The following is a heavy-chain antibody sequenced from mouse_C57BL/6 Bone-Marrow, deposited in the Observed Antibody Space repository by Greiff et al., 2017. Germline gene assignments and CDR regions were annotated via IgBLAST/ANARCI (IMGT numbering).Heavy chain of an antibody. D-gene: IGHD2-4*01. Sequence: PIQGLEWIGNIDPSDSETHYNQKFKDKATLTVDKSSSTAYMQLSSLTSEDSAVYYCAREEDMRLRRWTWFAYWGQGTLVTVSA. CDR3: AREEDMRLRRWTWFAY. V-gene: IGHV1-52*01. J-gene: IGHJ3*01. CDR2: IDPSDSET.